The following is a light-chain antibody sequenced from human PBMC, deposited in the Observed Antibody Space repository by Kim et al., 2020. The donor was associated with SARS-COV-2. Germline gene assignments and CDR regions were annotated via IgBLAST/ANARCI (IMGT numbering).Light chain of an antibody. CDR2: AAD. J-gene: IGKJ1*01. Sequence: ASIGDRVTITCRASQYISNYLALFQQKPGKGPKSLIYAADTLQNGVSSNFSGSGSGTEFTLTISSLQPEDFATYYCQQYNRFPPTFGQGTKVDIK. V-gene: IGKV1-16*02. CDR1: QYISNY. CDR3: QQYNRFPPT.